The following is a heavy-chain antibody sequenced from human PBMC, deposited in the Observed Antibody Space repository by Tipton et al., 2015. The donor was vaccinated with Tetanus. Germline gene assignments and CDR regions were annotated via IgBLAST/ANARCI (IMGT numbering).Heavy chain of an antibody. Sequence: TLSLTCTVSGDSFSSGDYYWSWIRKPPGKDLEWIGYIYQTGTTYYNPSLKGRVTISMDRSNTQFSLRLDSLTAADTAVYYCARAAGFLGLTHDFWGRGTLVSVSS. CDR1: GDSFSSGDYY. CDR3: ARAAGFLGLTHDF. CDR2: IYQTGTT. D-gene: IGHD2/OR15-2a*01. V-gene: IGHV4-30-4*01. J-gene: IGHJ4*02.